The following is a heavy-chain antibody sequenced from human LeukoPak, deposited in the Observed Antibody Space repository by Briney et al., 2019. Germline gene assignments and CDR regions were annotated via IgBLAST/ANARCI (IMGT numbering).Heavy chain of an antibody. CDR2: INQDGSEK. CDR3: GRAYGAGSCDY. J-gene: IGHJ4*02. V-gene: IGHV3-7*01. CDR1: GFTSGNHW. D-gene: IGHD3-10*01. Sequence: GGSLRLSCAASGFTSGNHWMSWVRQAPGKGLEWVANINQDGSEKYYVDSVKGRFTISRDNAENSLYLQMNSLRAEDTAVYYCGRAYGAGSCDYWGQGTLVTVSS.